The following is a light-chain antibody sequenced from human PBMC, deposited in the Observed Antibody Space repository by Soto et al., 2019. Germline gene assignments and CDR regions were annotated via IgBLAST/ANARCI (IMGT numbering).Light chain of an antibody. CDR2: EVS. J-gene: IGLJ1*01. Sequence: TQPASFSGSPGQSITISCPGTSRDVGGYNYVCWYQQHPGKAPKLMIYEVSNRPSGVSNRFSGSKSGNTAPLTISGLHAEDEADYYCSSYTSSSTLYVFGTGTKVTVL. V-gene: IGLV2-14*01. CDR1: SRDVGGYNY. CDR3: SSYTSSSTLYV.